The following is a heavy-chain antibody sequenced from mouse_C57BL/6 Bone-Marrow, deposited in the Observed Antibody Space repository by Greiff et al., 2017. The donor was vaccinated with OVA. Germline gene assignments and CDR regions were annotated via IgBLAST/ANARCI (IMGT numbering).Heavy chain of an antibody. CDR1: GFTFSSYA. D-gene: IGHD2-3*01. V-gene: IGHV5-4*01. Sequence: EVHLVESGGGLVKPGGSLKLSCAASGFTFSSYAMSWVRQTPEKRLEWVATISDGGSYTYYPDNVKGRFTISRDNAKNNLYLQMSHLKSEDTAMYYCARDNDEGAWFAYWGQGTLVTVSA. CDR2: ISDGGSYT. J-gene: IGHJ3*01. CDR3: ARDNDEGAWFAY.